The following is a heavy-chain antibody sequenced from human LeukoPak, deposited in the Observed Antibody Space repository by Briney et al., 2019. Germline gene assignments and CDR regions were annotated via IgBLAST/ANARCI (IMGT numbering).Heavy chain of an antibody. CDR3: ARASPCSGGSCYWFDP. D-gene: IGHD2-15*01. CDR2: IYHSGST. CDR1: GDSISSAGYS. Sequence: SETLSLTCAVSGDSISSAGYSWTWIRQPPGKGLERIGYIYHSGSTSYNPSLKSRVTISVDRSNNQFSLKLTSVTAADTAVYYCARASPCSGGSCYWFDPWGQGTLVTVSS. J-gene: IGHJ5*02. V-gene: IGHV4-30-2*01.